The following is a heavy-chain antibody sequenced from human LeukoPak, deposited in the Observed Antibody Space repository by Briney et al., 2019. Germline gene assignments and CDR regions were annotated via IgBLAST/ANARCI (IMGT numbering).Heavy chain of an antibody. CDR3: VGGDSREY. J-gene: IGHJ4*02. Sequence: GGSLRHSCAASGFTFNTYTMNWVRQAPGKGLEWVSSIGRTSTDKYYADSVRGRFTISRDNAENSLYVQMTSLRAEDTAVYYCVGGDSREYWGQGTLGTGSS. D-gene: IGHD3-22*01. CDR2: IGRTSTDK. V-gene: IGHV3-21*01. CDR1: GFTFNTYT.